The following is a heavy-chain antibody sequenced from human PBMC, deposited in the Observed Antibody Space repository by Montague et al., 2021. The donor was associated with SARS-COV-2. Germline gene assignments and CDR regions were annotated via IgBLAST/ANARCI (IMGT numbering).Heavy chain of an antibody. CDR1: GFTFSSFS. J-gene: IGHJ6*02. CDR2: ISSESTYI. Sequence: SLRLSCAASGFTFSSFSMNWVRQAPGKRLEWVASISSESTYILYAESVRGRFTVSRDNAQNLLFLQMNSLRAEDTALYYCARFETLKFYSSGVDVWGQGTTVPVSS. D-gene: IGHD2-15*01. V-gene: IGHV3-21*01. CDR3: ARFETLKFYSSGVDV.